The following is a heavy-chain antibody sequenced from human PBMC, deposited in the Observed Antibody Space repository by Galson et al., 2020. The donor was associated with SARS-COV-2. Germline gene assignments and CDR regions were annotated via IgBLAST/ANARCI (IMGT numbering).Heavy chain of an antibody. J-gene: IGHJ4*02. CDR1: GFIFSNYA. CDR3: ARDRGGYCSAGSCYRFDY. CDR2: ISYDGRNK. Sequence: TGGSLRLSCAASGFIFSNYAVHWVRQAPGKGLEWVALISYDGRNKYYADSVKGRFTISRDNSKNTLYLQMNSLSAEDTAIYYCARDRGGYCSAGSCYRFDYWGQGTLVTVSS. D-gene: IGHD2-15*01. V-gene: IGHV3-30*04.